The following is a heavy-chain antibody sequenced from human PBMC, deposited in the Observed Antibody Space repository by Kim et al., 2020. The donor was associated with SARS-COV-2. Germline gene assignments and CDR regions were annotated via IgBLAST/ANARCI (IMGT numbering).Heavy chain of an antibody. J-gene: IGHJ4*02. CDR2: INHSGST. Sequence: SETLSLTCAVYGGSFSGYYWSWIRQPPGKGLEWIGEINHSGSTNYNPSLKSRVTISVDTSKNQFSLKLSSVTAADTAVYYCARGRGVLWFGKHDYWGQGTLVTVSS. V-gene: IGHV4-34*01. CDR3: ARGRGVLWFGKHDY. CDR1: GGSFSGYY. D-gene: IGHD3-10*01.